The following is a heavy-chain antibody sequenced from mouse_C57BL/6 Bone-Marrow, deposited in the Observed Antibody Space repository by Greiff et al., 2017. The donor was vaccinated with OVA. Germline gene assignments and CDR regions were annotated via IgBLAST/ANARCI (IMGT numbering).Heavy chain of an antibody. D-gene: IGHD1-1*01. CDR3: ARQRYYGSSYGYAMDY. J-gene: IGHJ4*01. CDR1: GFSLTSYG. V-gene: IGHV2-6-1*01. Sequence: VKVVESGPGLVAPSQSLSITCTVSGFSLTSYGVHWVRQPPGKGLEWLVVIWSDGSTTYNSALKSRLSISKDNSKSQVFLKMNSLQTDDTAMYYCARQRYYGSSYGYAMDYWGQGTSVTVSS. CDR2: IWSDGST.